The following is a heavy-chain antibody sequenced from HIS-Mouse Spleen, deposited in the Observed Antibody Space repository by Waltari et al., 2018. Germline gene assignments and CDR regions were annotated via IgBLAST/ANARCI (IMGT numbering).Heavy chain of an antibody. CDR1: GFTFSSYA. V-gene: IGHV3-30*04. Sequence: QVQLVESGGGVVQPGRSLRLSCAASGFTFSSYAMHWVRQGPGKGLGWVAVISYDGSNKYYADSVKGRFTISRDNSKNTLYLQMNSLRAEDTAVYYCARGAVAGDAFDIWGQGTMVTVSS. CDR3: ARGAVAGDAFDI. CDR2: ISYDGSNK. J-gene: IGHJ3*02. D-gene: IGHD6-19*01.